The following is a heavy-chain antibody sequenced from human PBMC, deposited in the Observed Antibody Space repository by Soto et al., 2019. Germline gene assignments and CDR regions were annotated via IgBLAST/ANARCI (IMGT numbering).Heavy chain of an antibody. CDR3: ARDAVLVPAAIYHTFDY. CDR2: ISAYNGNT. V-gene: IGHV1-18*01. D-gene: IGHD2-2*01. CDR1: GYTFTSYG. Sequence: ASVKVSCKASGYTFTSYGISWVRQAPGQGLEWMGWISAYNGNTNYAQKLQGRVTITRDTSASTAYMELSSLRSEDTAVYYCARDAVLVPAAIYHTFDYWGQGTLVTVSS. J-gene: IGHJ4*02.